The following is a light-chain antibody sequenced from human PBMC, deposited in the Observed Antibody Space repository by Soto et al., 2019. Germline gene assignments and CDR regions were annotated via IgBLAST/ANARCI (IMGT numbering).Light chain of an antibody. CDR2: DVS. V-gene: IGLV2-14*01. CDR3: SSYTSSSTSYV. J-gene: IGLJ1*01. Sequence: QSALTQPASVSGSPGQSITISCTGTSSDVGGYNYVSWYQQHPGKAPKLMIYDVSNRPSGVSNRFSDSKSGNTASLTISGLQAEDEADYYCSSYTSSSTSYVFGTGTKLTVL. CDR1: SSDVGGYNY.